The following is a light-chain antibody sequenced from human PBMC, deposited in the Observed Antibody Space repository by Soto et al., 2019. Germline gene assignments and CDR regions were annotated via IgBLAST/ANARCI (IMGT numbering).Light chain of an antibody. CDR3: LQDYNYPWT. Sequence: DIQMTQSPSSLSASIGDRVTITCRASQGIGVRLAWFQQKPGKAPQFLIQAASSLQSGVPSRFSGSGSGTEFILTINSLQPEDFATYYCLQDYNYPWTFGQGTKVDIK. V-gene: IGKV1-12*01. J-gene: IGKJ1*01. CDR1: QGIGVR. CDR2: AAS.